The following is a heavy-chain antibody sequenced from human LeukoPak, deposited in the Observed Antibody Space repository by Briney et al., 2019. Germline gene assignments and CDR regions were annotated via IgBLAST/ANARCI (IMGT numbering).Heavy chain of an antibody. D-gene: IGHD2-2*01. CDR2: IYSGGST. CDR1: GFTVSSNY. J-gene: IGHJ6*02. Sequence: GALRLSCAASGFTVSSNYMSWVRQAPGKGLEWVSVIYSGGSTYYADSVKGRFTISRDNAKNSLYLQMNSLRAEDTAVYYCARDLVFIRYYYGMDVWGQGTTVTVSS. CDR3: ARDLVFIRYYYGMDV. V-gene: IGHV3-66*01.